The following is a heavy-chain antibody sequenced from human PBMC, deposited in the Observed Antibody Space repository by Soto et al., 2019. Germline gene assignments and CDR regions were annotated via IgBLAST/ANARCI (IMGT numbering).Heavy chain of an antibody. J-gene: IGHJ4*02. Sequence: SETLSLTCTVSGGSISSSSYYWGWIRQPPGKGLEWIGSIYYSGSTYYNPSLKSRVTISVDTSKNQFSLKLSSVTAADTAVYYCAKDQGSSWYEIDDWGQGTLVTVSS. CDR3: AKDQGSSWYEIDD. CDR2: IYYSGST. D-gene: IGHD6-13*01. V-gene: IGHV4-39*02. CDR1: GGSISSSSYY.